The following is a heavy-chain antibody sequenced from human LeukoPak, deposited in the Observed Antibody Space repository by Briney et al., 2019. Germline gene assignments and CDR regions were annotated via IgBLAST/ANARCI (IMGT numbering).Heavy chain of an antibody. CDR3: ARDKGDYFYYGLDV. J-gene: IGHJ6*04. CDR2: ICYSGST. V-gene: IGHV4-31*03. D-gene: IGHD5-24*01. Sequence: SQTLSLTCSVSGVSISSVPYYWTWIRQHPGKGLEWIGYICYSGSTYYNPSLESRVTISVDMSKNQFSLKLSSVTAADTAVYYCARDKGDYFYYGLDVWGKGTTVTVSS. CDR1: GVSISSVPYY.